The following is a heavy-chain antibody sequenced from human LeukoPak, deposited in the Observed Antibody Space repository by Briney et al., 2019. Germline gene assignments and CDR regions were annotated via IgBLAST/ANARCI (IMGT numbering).Heavy chain of an antibody. D-gene: IGHD5-24*01. V-gene: IGHV3-30*02. Sequence: GGSLRLSCAASGFTFSSYGMHWVRQAPGKGLEWVAFIRYDGSNKYYADSVKGRFTISRDNAKNSLYLQMNSLRAEDTAVYYCAREDRDLYYFDYWGQGTLVTVSS. CDR2: IRYDGSNK. CDR1: GFTFSSYG. CDR3: AREDRDLYYFDY. J-gene: IGHJ4*02.